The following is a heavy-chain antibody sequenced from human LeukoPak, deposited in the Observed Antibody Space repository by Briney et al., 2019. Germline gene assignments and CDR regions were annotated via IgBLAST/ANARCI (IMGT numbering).Heavy chain of an antibody. Sequence: PGESLRLSCAASGFTFSSYAMNWVRQAPGKGLEWVSYISSTGSSIYYADSVKGRFTISRDNAKNSLYLQMNSLRAEDTAVYYCARQGGEMTTISNAFDIWGQETLVTVSS. J-gene: IGHJ3*02. CDR1: GFTFSSYA. CDR2: ISSTGSSI. V-gene: IGHV3-48*03. CDR3: ARQGGEMTTISNAFDI. D-gene: IGHD5-24*01.